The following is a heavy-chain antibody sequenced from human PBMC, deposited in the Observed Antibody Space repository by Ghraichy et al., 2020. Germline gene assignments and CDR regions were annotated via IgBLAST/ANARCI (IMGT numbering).Heavy chain of an antibody. CDR2: IYGNDDK. CDR1: GFSLTTSGVA. V-gene: IGHV2-5*01. CDR3: AHRQNSNYAY. Sequence: SGPTLVKPTQTLTLTCTFSGFSLTTSGVAVGWIRQPPGKALEWLALIYGNDDKRYNPSLKSRLTITKDSSKNQVVLTITNMDPVDTATYSCAHRQNSNYAYWGQGTLVTVSS. J-gene: IGHJ4*02. D-gene: IGHD4-11*01.